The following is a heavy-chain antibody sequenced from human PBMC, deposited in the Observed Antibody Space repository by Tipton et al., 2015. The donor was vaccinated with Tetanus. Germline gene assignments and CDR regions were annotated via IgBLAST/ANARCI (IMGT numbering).Heavy chain of an antibody. Sequence: SLRLSCAASGFSLSDYWMSWIRQTPGKGLEWVAYISASGHPIFYTDSVKGRFTISTDNTKNHLYLQMNSLRVEDTGLYFCGRDNYDSKDFSDYWGQGTLITVSS. CDR3: GRDNYDSKDFSDY. J-gene: IGHJ4*02. CDR2: ISASGHPI. CDR1: GFSLSDYW. V-gene: IGHV3-11*01. D-gene: IGHD3-3*01.